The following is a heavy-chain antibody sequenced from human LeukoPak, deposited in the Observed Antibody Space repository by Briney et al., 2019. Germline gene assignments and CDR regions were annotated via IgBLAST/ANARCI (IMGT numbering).Heavy chain of an antibody. CDR1: GGSFSGYY. CDR2: INHSGST. J-gene: IGHJ4*02. Sequence: SETLSLTCAVYGGSFSGYYWSWIRQPPGKGLEWIGEINHSGSTNYNPSLKSRVTISVDTSKNQFSLKLSSVTAADTAVYYCARGSSSWWGEPANFDYWGQGTLVTVSS. D-gene: IGHD6-13*01. V-gene: IGHV4-34*01. CDR3: ARGSSSWWGEPANFDY.